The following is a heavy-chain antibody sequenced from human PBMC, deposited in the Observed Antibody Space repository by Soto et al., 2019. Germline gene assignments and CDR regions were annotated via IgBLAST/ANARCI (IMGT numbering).Heavy chain of an antibody. D-gene: IGHD4-17*01. CDR3: AALGEDDYGDFGSFDV. V-gene: IGHV1-58*02. J-gene: IGHJ3*01. CDR1: GFTFTSYS. CDR2: IVGGSDDT. Sequence: QMQLVQSGPEVKKPGTSVKVSCKASGFTFTSYSMQWVRQARGERLEWIGWIVGGSDDTDYAQKFQERVTITRDMSTGTAYMELSSLRSEDTAVYYCAALGEDDYGDFGSFDVWGQGTMVTVSS.